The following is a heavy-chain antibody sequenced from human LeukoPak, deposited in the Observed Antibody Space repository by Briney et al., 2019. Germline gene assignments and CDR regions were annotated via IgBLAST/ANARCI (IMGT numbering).Heavy chain of an antibody. CDR2: IKLDGSEQ. CDR1: GFTFSYHR. D-gene: IGHD1-26*01. CDR3: ARDGGIMNAFDV. Sequence: PGGSLRLSCAASGFTFSYHRMAWVRPAPGKGLEWVASIKLDGSEQYYLDSVKGRFAISRDNAKNLMNLQMNILRAEDTAIYYCARDGGIMNAFDVWGQGTAVTVSS. V-gene: IGHV3-7*01. J-gene: IGHJ3*01.